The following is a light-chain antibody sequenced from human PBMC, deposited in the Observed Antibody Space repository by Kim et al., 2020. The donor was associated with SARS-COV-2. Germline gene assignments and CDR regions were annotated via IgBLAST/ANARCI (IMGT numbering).Light chain of an antibody. CDR2: VVT. V-gene: IGLV2-14*03. Sequence: QSITISFTGTDSDVGGCNFVSWYQKHPDKAPKLMIYVVTYRPSGISTRFSGSKSGKTASLTISGLQADDDADYFCTSYSSTTTLYVFGTGTKVTVL. J-gene: IGLJ1*01. CDR3: TSYSSTTTLYV. CDR1: DSDVGGCNF.